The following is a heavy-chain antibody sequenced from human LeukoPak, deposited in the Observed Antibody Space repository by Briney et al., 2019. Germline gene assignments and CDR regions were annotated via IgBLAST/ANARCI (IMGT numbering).Heavy chain of an antibody. CDR2: INHSGST. CDR1: GGSFSGYY. Sequence: SETLSLTCAVYGGSFSGYYWSWIRQPPGKGLEWIGEINHSGSTNYNPSLKSRVTISVDTSKNQFSLKLSSVTAADTAVYYCARLGSFWSGYYRSYYFDYWGQGTLVTVSS. J-gene: IGHJ4*02. CDR3: ARLGSFWSGYYRSYYFDY. V-gene: IGHV4-34*01. D-gene: IGHD3-3*01.